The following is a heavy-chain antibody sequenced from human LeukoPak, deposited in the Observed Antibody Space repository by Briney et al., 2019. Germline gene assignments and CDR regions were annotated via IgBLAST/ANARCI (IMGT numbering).Heavy chain of an antibody. V-gene: IGHV3-33*01. Sequence: GRSLRISCAASGFTFSNYGMHWVRQAPGRGLEWVAVIWYDGSNKYYADSVKGRFTISRDNSKNTLYLQMNSLRAEDTAVYYCASYSSSSIADYWGQGTLVTVSS. D-gene: IGHD6-6*01. CDR2: IWYDGSNK. CDR1: GFTFSNYG. CDR3: ASYSSSSIADY. J-gene: IGHJ4*02.